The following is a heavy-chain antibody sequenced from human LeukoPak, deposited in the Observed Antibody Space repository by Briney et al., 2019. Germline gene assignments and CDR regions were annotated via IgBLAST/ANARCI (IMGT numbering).Heavy chain of an antibody. CDR1: GGSISSYY. CDR2: IYYSGRT. CDR3: ARVMGRSQNWFDP. J-gene: IGHJ5*02. V-gene: IGHV4-59*01. Sequence: SETLSLTCTVSGGSISSYYWSWIRQPPGKGLEWIGYIYYSGRTNYNPSLKSRVTISVDTSKNQFSLKLSSVTAADTAVYYCARVMGRSQNWFDPWGQGTLVTVSS. D-gene: IGHD2-15*01.